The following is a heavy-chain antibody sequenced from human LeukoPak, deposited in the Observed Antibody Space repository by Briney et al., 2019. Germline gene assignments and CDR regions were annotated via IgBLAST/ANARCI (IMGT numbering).Heavy chain of an antibody. D-gene: IGHD7-27*01. V-gene: IGHV3-74*01. J-gene: IGHJ4*02. Sequence: QSGGSLRLSCAVSGLPFSAYWMSWIRQVPGEGPVWVARINHDGTITHYADSVKGRFTISRDNGKNILYLQITSLRPEDTAVYYCTRGVWGNSDYWGQGTLVTVSS. CDR2: INHDGTIT. CDR3: TRGVWGNSDY. CDR1: GLPFSAYW.